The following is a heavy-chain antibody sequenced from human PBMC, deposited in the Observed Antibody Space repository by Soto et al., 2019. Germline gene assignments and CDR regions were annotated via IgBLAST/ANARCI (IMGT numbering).Heavy chain of an antibody. CDR1: GFTFSSYS. V-gene: IGHV3-48*01. D-gene: IGHD2-2*02. J-gene: IGHJ4*02. CDR3: ARDEIVVPAAIGNYVDY. Sequence: EVQLVESGGGLVQPGGSLRLSCAASGFTFSSYSMNWVRQAPGKGLEWVSYISSSSITIYYADSVKGRFTISRDNAKNSLYLQMNSLRAEDTAVYYCARDEIVVPAAIGNYVDYWGQGTLVTVSS. CDR2: ISSSSITI.